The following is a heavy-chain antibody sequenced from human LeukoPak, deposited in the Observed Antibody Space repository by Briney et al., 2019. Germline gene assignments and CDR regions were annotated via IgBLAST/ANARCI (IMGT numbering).Heavy chain of an antibody. CDR1: GYTFTDYY. CDR3: ARDPPGVRYGRPIFDF. D-gene: IGHD2-8*01. CDR2: IDPNSGGT. J-gene: IGHJ4*02. Sequence: ASVKVSCKASGYTFTDYYMHWVRQAPGQGLEWMGWIDPNSGGTNYAQKFQGRVTMTRDKSISTAYMELYSLRSDDTAVYYCARDPPGVRYGRPIFDFWGQGTLVTVSS. V-gene: IGHV1-2*02.